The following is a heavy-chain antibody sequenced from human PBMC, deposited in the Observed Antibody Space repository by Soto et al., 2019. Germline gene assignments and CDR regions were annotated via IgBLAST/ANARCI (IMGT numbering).Heavy chain of an antibody. V-gene: IGHV3-23*01. CDR1: GFTFENYA. D-gene: IGHD3-3*01. CDR3: AKDSWAIFGVPAGEYYAMDV. CDR2: ISGSGGTT. J-gene: IGHJ6*02. Sequence: GGSLRLSCVASGFTFENYAMSWVRQAPGKGLEWVSAISGSGGTTYYSDPVKGRFTISRDNSKNTVYLQMNDLRVEDAAEYFCAKDSWAIFGVPAGEYYAMDVWGQGTTVTVSS.